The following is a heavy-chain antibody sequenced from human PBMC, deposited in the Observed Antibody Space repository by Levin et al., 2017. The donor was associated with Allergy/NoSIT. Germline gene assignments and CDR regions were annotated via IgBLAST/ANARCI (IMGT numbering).Heavy chain of an antibody. CDR2: SYYSGTT. V-gene: IGHV4-39*02. Sequence: SETLSLTCTVSGDSISSSTYYWGWIRQPPGKGLEWIGSSYYSGTTYYNPSLKSRVTISVGTSKNQFSLKLSSVTAADTALYYCEREYSSSSGKAFDIWGQGTMVTVSS. CDR3: EREYSSSSGKAFDI. CDR1: GDSISSSTYY. D-gene: IGHD6-13*01. J-gene: IGHJ3*02.